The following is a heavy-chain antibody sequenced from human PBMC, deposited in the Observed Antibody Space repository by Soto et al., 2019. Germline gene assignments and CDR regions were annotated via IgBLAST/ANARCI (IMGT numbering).Heavy chain of an antibody. CDR2: ISGSGGST. J-gene: IGHJ4*02. CDR1: GFTFSSYA. Sequence: PGGSLRLSCAASGFTFSSYAMSWVRQAPGKGLEWVSAISGSGGSTYYADSVKGRFTISRDNSKNTLYLQMNSLRAEDTAVYYCAKARSQYSSSSPFDYWGQGTLVTVSS. V-gene: IGHV3-23*01. CDR3: AKARSQYSSSSPFDY. D-gene: IGHD6-6*01.